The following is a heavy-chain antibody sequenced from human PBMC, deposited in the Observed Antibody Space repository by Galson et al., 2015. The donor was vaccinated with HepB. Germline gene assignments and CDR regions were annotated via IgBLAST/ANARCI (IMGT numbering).Heavy chain of an antibody. CDR1: GGTFSSYA. J-gene: IGHJ4*02. V-gene: IGHV1-69*13. CDR3: ARGTGINSSSWYWTSYYFDY. Sequence: SVKVSCKASGGTFSSYAISWVRQAPGQGLEWMGGIIPIFGTANYAQKFQGRVTITADESTSTAYMELSSLRSEDTAVYYCARGTGINSSSWYWTSYYFDYWGQGTLVTVSS. CDR2: IIPIFGTA. D-gene: IGHD6-13*01.